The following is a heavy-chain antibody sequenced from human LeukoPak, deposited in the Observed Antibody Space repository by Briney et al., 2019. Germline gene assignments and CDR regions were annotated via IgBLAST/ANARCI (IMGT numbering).Heavy chain of an antibody. D-gene: IGHD2-2*01. J-gene: IGHJ4*02. Sequence: ASVKVSCKASGYTFTSYAMHWVRQAPGQRLEWMGWINAGNGNTKYSRKFQGRVTITRDTSASTAYMELSSLRSEDTAVYYCARGLGGYCSSTSCRFTFDYWGQGTLVTVSS. CDR1: GYTFTSYA. V-gene: IGHV1-3*01. CDR3: ARGLGGYCSSTSCRFTFDY. CDR2: INAGNGNT.